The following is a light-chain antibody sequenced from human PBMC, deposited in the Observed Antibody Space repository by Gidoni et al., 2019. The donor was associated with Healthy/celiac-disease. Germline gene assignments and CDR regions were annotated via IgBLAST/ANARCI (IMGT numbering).Light chain of an antibody. CDR2: GSS. V-gene: IGKV3-20*01. CDR1: QSVSSSY. J-gene: IGKJ2*02. Sequence: EIVLTQSPCTLSLSPVDRATLSCRDSQSVSSSYLAWYQQKHDQSRSLLIYGSSSRATGTPHLFGGSASGSAFALTISRLDPEPFAVYYCQQYGSLPCTFGQGTKLEI. CDR3: QQYGSLPCT.